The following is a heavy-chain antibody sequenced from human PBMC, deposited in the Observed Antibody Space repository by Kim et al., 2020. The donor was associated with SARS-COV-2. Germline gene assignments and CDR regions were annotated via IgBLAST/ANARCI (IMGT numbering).Heavy chain of an antibody. CDR2: ISSSGSTI. V-gene: IGHV3-48*03. D-gene: IGHD2-2*02. Sequence: GGSLRLSCAASGFTFSSYEMNWVRQAPGKGLEWVSYISSSGSTIYYADSVKGRFTISRDNAKNSLYLQMNSLRAEDTAVYYCARGRGSRFVVVPAAISFLVLDDAGRGTNYYYYYGMDVWGQGTTVTVSS. CDR1: GFTFSSYE. CDR3: ARGRGSRFVVVPAAISFLVLDDAGRGTNYYYYYGMDV. J-gene: IGHJ6*02.